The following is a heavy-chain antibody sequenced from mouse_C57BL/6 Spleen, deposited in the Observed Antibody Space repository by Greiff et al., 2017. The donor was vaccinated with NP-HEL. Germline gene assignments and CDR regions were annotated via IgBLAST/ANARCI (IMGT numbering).Heavy chain of an antibody. Sequence: VQLQQSRPELVKPGASVKISCKASGYAFSSSWMNWVKQRPGKGLEWIGRIYPGDGDTNYNGKFKGKATLTADKSSSTAYMQLSSLTSEDSAVYFCARNLPSMDYWGQGTSVTVSS. CDR2: IYPGDGDT. V-gene: IGHV1-82*01. CDR3: ARNLPSMDY. D-gene: IGHD5-1*01. CDR1: GYAFSSSW. J-gene: IGHJ4*01.